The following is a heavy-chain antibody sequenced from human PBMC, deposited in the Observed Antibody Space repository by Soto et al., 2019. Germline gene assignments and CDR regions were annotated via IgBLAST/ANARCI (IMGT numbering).Heavy chain of an antibody. Sequence: GASVKVSCKASGDTFSNYAISWVRQAPGQGLQWMGGIIPLFATASYAQNFQGRVTITADESTSTAYMELSSLRSEDTAVYYCASYGSGSYPWFDPWGQGTLVTVSS. J-gene: IGHJ5*02. CDR2: IIPLFATA. V-gene: IGHV1-69*13. D-gene: IGHD3-10*01. CDR1: GDTFSNYA. CDR3: ASYGSGSYPWFDP.